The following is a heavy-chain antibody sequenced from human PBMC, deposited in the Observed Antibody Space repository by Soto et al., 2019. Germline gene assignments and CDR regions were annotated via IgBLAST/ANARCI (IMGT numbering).Heavy chain of an antibody. CDR1: GGSISSDY. Sequence: QEQLQESGSGLVKPSETLSLTCTVSGGSISSDYWSWIRQPPGKGLEWIGYIHYSGSTNYNASLKSRVTISVDTSKNQFSLKVNSVSAADTAVYYCARDRGSFCSGGICYSRGLDVWGQGTTVTVSS. D-gene: IGHD2-15*01. J-gene: IGHJ6*02. CDR2: IHYSGST. CDR3: ARDRGSFCSGGICYSRGLDV. V-gene: IGHV4-59*01.